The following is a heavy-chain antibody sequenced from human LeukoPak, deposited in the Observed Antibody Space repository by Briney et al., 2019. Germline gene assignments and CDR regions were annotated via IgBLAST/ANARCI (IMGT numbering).Heavy chain of an antibody. CDR1: GFTFNSYA. Sequence: GGSLRLSCAASGFTFNSYAMNWVRQAPGKGLEWLSYISRSSSSIYYADSVKGRLTVSRDNVKNSLYLQMNSLRDEGTAVYYCARDELDYWGQGILVTVSS. V-gene: IGHV3-48*02. CDR2: ISRSSSSI. CDR3: ARDELDY. J-gene: IGHJ4*02.